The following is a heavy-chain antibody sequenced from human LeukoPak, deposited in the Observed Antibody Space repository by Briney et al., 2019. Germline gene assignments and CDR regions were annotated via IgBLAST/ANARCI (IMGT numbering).Heavy chain of an antibody. CDR2: IYYSGST. V-gene: IGHV4-39*01. J-gene: IGHJ4*02. CDR3: ARQPTLRFLEWLRDY. CDR1: GGSISSSSYY. D-gene: IGHD3-3*01. Sequence: SETLSLTCTVSGGSISSSSYYWGWIRQPPGKGLEWIGSIYYSGSTYYNPSLKSRVTISVDTSKNQFSLKLSPVTAADTAVYYCARQPTLRFLEWLRDYWGQGTLVTVSS.